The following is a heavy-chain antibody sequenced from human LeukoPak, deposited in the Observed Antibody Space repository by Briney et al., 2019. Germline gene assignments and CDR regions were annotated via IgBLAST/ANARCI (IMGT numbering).Heavy chain of an antibody. V-gene: IGHV3-23*01. Sequence: GGSLRLSCAASGFTFSSYAMSWVRQAPGKGLEWVSAISGSGGSTYYADSVKGRFTISRDNSKNTLYLQMNSLRAEDTAVYYCAKVSSSSYVYYYYYMDVWGKGTTVTVSS. D-gene: IGHD6-6*01. J-gene: IGHJ6*03. CDR3: AKVSSSSYVYYYYYMDV. CDR2: ISGSGGST. CDR1: GFTFSSYA.